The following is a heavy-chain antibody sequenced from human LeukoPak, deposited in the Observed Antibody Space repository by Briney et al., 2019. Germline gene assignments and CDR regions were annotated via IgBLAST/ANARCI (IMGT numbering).Heavy chain of an antibody. D-gene: IGHD7-27*01. J-gene: IGHJ4*02. V-gene: IGHV3-23*01. CDR2: VSPPGGGT. Sequence: GRSLRLSCAASGFTFSSYAMHWVRQAPGKGLEWLSGVSPPGGGTYYADSVKGRFTISRDDSENTLSLQMNSLRVEDTAIYYCARDLAWGAFDYWGQGTLVTVSS. CDR3: ARDLAWGAFDY. CDR1: GFTFSSYA.